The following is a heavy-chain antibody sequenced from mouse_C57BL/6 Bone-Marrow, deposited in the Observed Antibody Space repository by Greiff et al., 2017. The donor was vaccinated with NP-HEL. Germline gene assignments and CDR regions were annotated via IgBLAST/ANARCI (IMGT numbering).Heavy chain of an antibody. CDR1: GYTFTSYG. Sequence: QVQLQQSGAELARPGASVKLSCKASGYTFTSYGISWVKQRTGQGLEWIGEIYPRSGNTYYNEKFKGKATLTADKSSSTAYMELRSLTSEDSAVYFCARGGGGYDVPYFDYWGQGTTLTVSS. CDR3: ARGGGGYDVPYFDY. D-gene: IGHD2-2*01. V-gene: IGHV1-81*01. J-gene: IGHJ2*01. CDR2: IYPRSGNT.